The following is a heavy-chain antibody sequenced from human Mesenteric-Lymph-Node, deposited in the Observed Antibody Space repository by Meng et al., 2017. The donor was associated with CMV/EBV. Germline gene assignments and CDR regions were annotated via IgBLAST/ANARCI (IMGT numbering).Heavy chain of an antibody. Sequence: GGSLRLSCAASGFMFSNYAMSWVRQAPGKGLEWVSAISGSGGNTYYADSVKGRFTISRDNSKNTLYLQMNSLRAEDTAVYYCAKDHMASTSSSSRATYGLDVWGQGTTVTVSS. J-gene: IGHJ6*02. CDR3: AKDHMASTSSSSRATYGLDV. CDR1: GFMFSNYA. V-gene: IGHV3-23*01. CDR2: ISGSGGNT. D-gene: IGHD6-6*01.